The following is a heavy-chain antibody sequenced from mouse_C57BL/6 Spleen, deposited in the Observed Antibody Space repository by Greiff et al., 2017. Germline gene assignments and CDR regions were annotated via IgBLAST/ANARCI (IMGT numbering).Heavy chain of an antibody. CDR2: IYPGDGDT. CDR3: ARDGSRVDYAMDY. V-gene: IGHV1-82*01. D-gene: IGHD1-1*01. CDR1: GYAFSSSW. J-gene: IGHJ4*01. Sequence: QVQLQQSGPELVKPGASVKISCKASGYAFSSSWMNWVKQRPGKGLEWIGRIYPGDGDTNYNEKVKGKATMTADKSYSTAYMQLSSLTSEDSAVYFCARDGSRVDYAMDYWGQGTSVTVSS.